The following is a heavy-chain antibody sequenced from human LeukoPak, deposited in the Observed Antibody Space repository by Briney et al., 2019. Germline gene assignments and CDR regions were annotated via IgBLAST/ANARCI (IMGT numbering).Heavy chain of an antibody. V-gene: IGHV1-46*01. D-gene: IGHD3-10*01. CDR2: INPSGGST. CDR1: GYTFTSYY. J-gene: IGHJ4*02. CDR3: ARDYGSGTLGNFDY. Sequence: ASVNVSCKASGYTFTSYYMHWVRQAPRQGLEWMGIINPSGGSTSYAQKFQGRVTMTRDTPTSTVYMELSSLRSEDTAVYYCARDYGSGTLGNFDYWGQGTLVTVSS.